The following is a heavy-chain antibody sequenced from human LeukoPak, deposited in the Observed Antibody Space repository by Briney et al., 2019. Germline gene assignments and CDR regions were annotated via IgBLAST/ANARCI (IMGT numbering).Heavy chain of an antibody. CDR3: ARGRSSSWIPGFITWFDP. D-gene: IGHD6-13*01. Sequence: SETLSLTCAVYGGSFSGYYWSWIRQPPGKGLEWIGEINHSGSTNHNPSLKSRVTISVDTSKDQFSLKLSSVTAADTAVYYCARGRSSSWIPGFITWFDPWGQGTLVTVSS. J-gene: IGHJ5*02. V-gene: IGHV4-34*01. CDR1: GGSFSGYY. CDR2: INHSGST.